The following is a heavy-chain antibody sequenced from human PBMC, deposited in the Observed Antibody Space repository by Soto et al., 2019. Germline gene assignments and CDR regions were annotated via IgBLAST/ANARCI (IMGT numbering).Heavy chain of an antibody. CDR3: ARDNYFDS. CDR1: GGSFSRYY. Sequence: SETLSLTCTVSGGSFSRYYWSWIRQPPGKGLEWIGNIYYSGSTNYNPSLKSRVTISVDTSKNQFSLKLSSVTAADTAVYYCARDNYFDSWGQGALVTVSS. J-gene: IGHJ4*02. V-gene: IGHV4-59*01. CDR2: IYYSGST.